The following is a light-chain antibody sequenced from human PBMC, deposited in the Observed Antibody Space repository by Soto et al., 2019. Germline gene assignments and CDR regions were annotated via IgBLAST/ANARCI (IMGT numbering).Light chain of an antibody. CDR1: QSLVGSDGVTY. CDR2: RNS. Sequence: IVMTQTPLSSRVILGQPASIFCRSSQSLVGSDGVTYLTWLQQRPGQPPRLLIYRNSARFLGAPDRFRGSGAGTDFTLEIRRVEPEDVGIYYCMQAKDLPHTFGQGTKLEIE. J-gene: IGKJ2*01. V-gene: IGKV2-24*01. CDR3: MQAKDLPHT.